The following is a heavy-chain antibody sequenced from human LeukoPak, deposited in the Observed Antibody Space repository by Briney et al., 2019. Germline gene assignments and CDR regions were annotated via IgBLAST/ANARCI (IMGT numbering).Heavy chain of an antibody. V-gene: IGHV1-46*02. Sequence: ASVKVSCKASGYTFNMYYLHWVRRAPGQGLEWMGMINPSDGATTYAQRFQGRVTMTRDMSTTTVYMDLRSLRFEDTAVYFCARVPRRRPSGSLGGLFASYYTYYYMDVWGGGTTVTVPS. D-gene: IGHD3-16*01. CDR2: INPSDGAT. CDR3: ARVPRRRPSGSLGGLFASYYTYYYMDV. J-gene: IGHJ6*03. CDR1: GYTFNMYY.